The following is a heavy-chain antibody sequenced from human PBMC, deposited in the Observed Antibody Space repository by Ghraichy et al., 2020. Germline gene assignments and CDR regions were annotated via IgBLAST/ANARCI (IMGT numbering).Heavy chain of an antibody. D-gene: IGHD1-26*01. CDR3: ARDRSGSYQWGGDAFDI. J-gene: IGHJ3*02. V-gene: IGHV1-2*02. CDR2: INPNSGGT. Sequence: ASVKVSCKASGYTFTGYYMHWVRQAPGQGLEWMGWINPNSGGTNYAQKFQGRVTMTRDTSISTAYMELSRLRSDDTAVYYCARDRSGSYQWGGDAFDIWGQGTMVTVSS. CDR1: GYTFTGYY.